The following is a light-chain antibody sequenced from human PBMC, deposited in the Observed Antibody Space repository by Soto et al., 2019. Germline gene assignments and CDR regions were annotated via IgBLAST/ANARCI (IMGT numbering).Light chain of an antibody. CDR1: SSNIGSNT. Sequence: QSVLTQPPSASGTPGQRVTISCSGSSSNIGSNTVNWYQQLPGTAPKLLIYSNNQRPSGVPDRFSGSKSGTSASLAISGLQSEDEADYYCAAWDDSLNVVFGGGTKVTAL. CDR3: AAWDDSLNVV. J-gene: IGLJ2*01. CDR2: SNN. V-gene: IGLV1-44*01.